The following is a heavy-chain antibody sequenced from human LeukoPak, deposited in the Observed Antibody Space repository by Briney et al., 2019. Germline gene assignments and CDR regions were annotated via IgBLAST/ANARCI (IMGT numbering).Heavy chain of an antibody. J-gene: IGHJ4*02. CDR3: ARGRIAARLNPFDY. CDR1: GFTFSSYW. Sequence: GGSLRLSCEASGFTFSSYWMSWVRQAPGKGLEWVANIKQDGSEKYYVDSVKGRFTISRDNAKNSLYLQMNSLRAEDTAVYYCARGRIAARLNPFDYWGQGTLVTVSS. V-gene: IGHV3-7*04. CDR2: IKQDGSEK. D-gene: IGHD6-6*01.